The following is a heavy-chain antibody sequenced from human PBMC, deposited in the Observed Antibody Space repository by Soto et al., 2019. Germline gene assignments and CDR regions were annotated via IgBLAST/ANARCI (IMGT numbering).Heavy chain of an antibody. D-gene: IGHD1-20*01. Sequence: SETLSLTCSVSGDAISNYYWSWLRQTPGKGLEWIGCVHDSGSTDYNPSFKGRVSMSLQTSKSQFSLNLRSVTAADTTTYFCERGTRALITSFFAYWGQGLPVTVS. CDR2: VHDSGST. J-gene: IGHJ4*02. CDR3: ERGTRALITSFFAY. CDR1: GDAISNYY. V-gene: IGHV4-59*01.